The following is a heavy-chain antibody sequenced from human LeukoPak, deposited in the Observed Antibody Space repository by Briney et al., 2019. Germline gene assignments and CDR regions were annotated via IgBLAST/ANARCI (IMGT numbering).Heavy chain of an antibody. D-gene: IGHD5-18*01. CDR2: INHSGST. J-gene: IGHJ4*02. V-gene: IGHV4-34*01. Sequence: PSETLSLTCAVYGGSVSGYYWRWIRQPPGKGREWIGEINHSGSTNYNPSLKSRVTISVDTSKNQFSLKLSSVTAADTAVYYCARRINSVETAMDYWGQGTLVTVSS. CDR1: GGSVSGYY. CDR3: ARRINSVETAMDY.